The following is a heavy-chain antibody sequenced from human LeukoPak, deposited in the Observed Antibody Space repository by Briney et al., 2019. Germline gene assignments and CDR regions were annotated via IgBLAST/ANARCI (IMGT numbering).Heavy chain of an antibody. CDR1: GFTFSSYE. CDR3: VRGELVYYFDF. V-gene: IGHV3-48*03. J-gene: IGHJ4*02. Sequence: GGSLRLSCAASGFTFSSYEMNWVRQAPGKGLEWVSYISSSGSTIYYADSVKGRFTISRDNAKNSLYLQMNSLRAEDTAVYYLVRGELVYYFDFWGQGTLVTVSS. CDR2: ISSSGSTI. D-gene: IGHD3-10*01.